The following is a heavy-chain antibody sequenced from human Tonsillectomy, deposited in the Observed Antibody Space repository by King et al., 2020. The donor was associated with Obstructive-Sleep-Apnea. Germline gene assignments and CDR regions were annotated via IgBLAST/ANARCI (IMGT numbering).Heavy chain of an antibody. V-gene: IGHV3-23*04. CDR1: GFTFTTYA. Sequence: VQLVESGGGLVQPGGSLRLSCAASGFTFTTYAMTWVRQAPGKGLKWVSSISNDGGSTYYSDSVKGRFPVSRDNSKNTLFLQVNSLRAEDTAVYYCANDRAYGEPFDYWGQGPLVTVSS. CDR2: ISNDGGST. CDR3: ANDRAYGEPFDY. J-gene: IGHJ4*02. D-gene: IGHD4-17*01.